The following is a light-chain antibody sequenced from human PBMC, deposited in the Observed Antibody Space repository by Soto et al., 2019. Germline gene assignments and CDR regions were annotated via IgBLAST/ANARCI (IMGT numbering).Light chain of an antibody. CDR2: ATS. CDR3: QQYDNSPGYT. CDR1: QSVSSRD. V-gene: IGKV3-20*01. Sequence: EIVLPQSPGTLSLSPGERATLSCRASQSVSSRDLAWYQQKPGQAPRLLIDATSSRATGIPDRFSGSGSGTDFTLTISRLEPEDFAVYYCQQYDNSPGYTFGQGTKLEIK. J-gene: IGKJ2*01.